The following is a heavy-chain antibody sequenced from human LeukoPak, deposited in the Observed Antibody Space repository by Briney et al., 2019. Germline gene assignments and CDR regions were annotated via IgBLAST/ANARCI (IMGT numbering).Heavy chain of an antibody. Sequence: SETLSLTCAVYGGSFSGYYWSWIRQPLGKGLEWIGEINHSENTDYNPSLKSRVTISVDTSKNQFSLKLSSVTAADTAVYYCARAPEYGLYYFDYWGQGTLVTVSS. CDR2: INHSENT. V-gene: IGHV4-34*01. CDR3: ARAPEYGLYYFDY. D-gene: IGHD1-14*01. CDR1: GGSFSGYY. J-gene: IGHJ4*02.